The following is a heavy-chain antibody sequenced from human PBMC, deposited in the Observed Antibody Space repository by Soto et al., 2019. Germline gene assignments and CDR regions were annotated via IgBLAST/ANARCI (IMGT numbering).Heavy chain of an antibody. CDR3: ASGAPGIYYFDY. D-gene: IGHD1-20*01. V-gene: IGHV1-69*13. CDR1: GGTFSSYA. Sequence: SVKVSCKASGGTFSSYAISWVRQAPGQGLEWMGGIIPIFGTANYAQKFQGRVTITADESTSTAYMELSSLRSEDTAVYYCASGAPGIYYFDYWGQGTLVTVSS. J-gene: IGHJ4*02. CDR2: IIPIFGTA.